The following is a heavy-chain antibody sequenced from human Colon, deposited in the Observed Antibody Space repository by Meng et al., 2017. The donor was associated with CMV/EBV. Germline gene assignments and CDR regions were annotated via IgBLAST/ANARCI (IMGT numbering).Heavy chain of an antibody. CDR1: GFSLRQSRMR. Sequence: SGPTLVKPTQSLTLTCTFSGFSLRQSRMRVAWFRQPPGKALEWLARIDWDDEKFYSPSLKSRLTVSKDTSKNLVVLTMTDIDPVDTATYYCARMAGAYCPSGVCPEVFEDWGQGTMVTVSS. CDR2: IDWDDEK. D-gene: IGHD2-8*01. J-gene: IGHJ3*01. CDR3: ARMAGAYCPSGVCPEVFED. V-gene: IGHV2-70D*14.